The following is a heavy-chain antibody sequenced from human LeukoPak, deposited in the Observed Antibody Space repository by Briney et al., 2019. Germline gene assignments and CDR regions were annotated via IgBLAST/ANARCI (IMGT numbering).Heavy chain of an antibody. CDR1: GFTFSSYS. Sequence: GGSLRLSCAASGFTFSSYSMNWVRQAPGKGLEWVSSISSSSSYIYYADSVKGRFTISRDNTKNSLYLQMNSLRAEDTAVYYRARATIFGWFDPWGQGTLVTVSS. D-gene: IGHD3-9*01. V-gene: IGHV3-21*01. CDR2: ISSSSSYI. J-gene: IGHJ5*02. CDR3: ARATIFGWFDP.